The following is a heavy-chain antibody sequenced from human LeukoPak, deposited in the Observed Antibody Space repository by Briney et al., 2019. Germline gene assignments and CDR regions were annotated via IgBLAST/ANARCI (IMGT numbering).Heavy chain of an antibody. V-gene: IGHV3-49*04. CDR1: GFTFGDYA. CDR3: TRGFPKLRSGSYLHGGCDY. D-gene: IGHD3-10*01. Sequence: GGSLRLSCTASGFTFGDYAMSWVRQAPGKGLEWVGFIRSKAYGGTTEYAASVKGRFTISRDDSKSIAYLQMNSLKTEDTAVYYCTRGFPKLRSGSYLHGGCDYWGQGTLVTVSS. J-gene: IGHJ4*02. CDR2: IRSKAYGGTT.